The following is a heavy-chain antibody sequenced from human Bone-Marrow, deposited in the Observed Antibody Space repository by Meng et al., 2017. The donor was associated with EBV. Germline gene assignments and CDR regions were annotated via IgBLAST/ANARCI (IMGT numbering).Heavy chain of an antibody. D-gene: IGHD5-18*01. J-gene: IGHJ4*02. CDR3: ARESGRGYSSDY. Sequence: QVQLVQSGAEVKKPGASVQVSCKPSGYTFTTYDIHWVRQAPGQGLEWMGWISHYAQKLQGRVTMTTDTSTSTAYMELRSLRSDDTAVYYCARESGRGYSSDYWGQGTRVTVYS. CDR1: GYTFTTYD. CDR2: IS. V-gene: IGHV1-18*01.